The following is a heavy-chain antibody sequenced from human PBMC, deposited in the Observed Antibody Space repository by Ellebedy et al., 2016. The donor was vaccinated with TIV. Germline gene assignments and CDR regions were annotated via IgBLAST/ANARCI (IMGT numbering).Heavy chain of an antibody. J-gene: IGHJ4*02. V-gene: IGHV1-46*01. D-gene: IGHD6-13*01. CDR2: INPSGGST. CDR1: GYTFTKYY. CDR3: TCLQLGIADYFDY. Sequence: ASVKVSCRASGYTFTKYYMHWVRQAPGQGLEWMGMINPSGGSTSYAQKFQGRVTMTRDTSTSTVYMELSSLRSEDTAVYYCTCLQLGIADYFDYWGQGALVTVSS.